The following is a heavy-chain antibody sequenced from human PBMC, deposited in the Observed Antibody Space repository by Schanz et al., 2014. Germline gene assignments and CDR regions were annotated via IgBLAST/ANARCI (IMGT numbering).Heavy chain of an antibody. D-gene: IGHD3-9*01. CDR2: ISSSGSYI. CDR1: GFTLSSYW. Sequence: EVKLVESGGGAVRPGGSLRLSCAASGFTLSSYWMHWVRQVPGKGLEWGSSISSSGSYIHYADSVKGRFTISRDNAKNTLYQQMNSLRAEDTAVYYCARDSRPNYDCLTAYYSIDYWGQGTLVTVSS. V-gene: IGHV3-21*02. CDR3: ARDSRPNYDCLTAYYSIDY. J-gene: IGHJ4*02.